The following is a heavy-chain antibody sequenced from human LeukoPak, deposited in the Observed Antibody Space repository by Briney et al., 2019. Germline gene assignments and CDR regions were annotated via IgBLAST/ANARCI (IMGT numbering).Heavy chain of an antibody. J-gene: IGHJ4*02. Sequence: ASVKVSCKASGGTFSSYAISWVRQAPGQGLEWMGIINPSGGSTSYAQKFQGRVTMTSDTSTSTVYMELSSLRSEDTAVYYCANTYDFWSGYYDWGQGTLVTVSS. CDR2: INPSGGST. V-gene: IGHV1-46*01. CDR1: GGTFSSYA. D-gene: IGHD3-3*01. CDR3: ANTYDFWSGYYD.